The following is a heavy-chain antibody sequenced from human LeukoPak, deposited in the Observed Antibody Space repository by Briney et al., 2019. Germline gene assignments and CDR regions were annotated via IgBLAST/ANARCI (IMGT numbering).Heavy chain of an antibody. CDR3: TTDLRGTMIEWDI. CDR1: GFTFSNAW. D-gene: IGHD3-22*01. Sequence: PGGSLRLSCAASGFTFSNAWMSWVRQAPGKGLERVGRIKSKTDGGTTDYAAPVKGRFTISRDDSKNTLYLQMNSLKTEDTAVYYCTTDLRGTMIEWDIWGQGTMVTVSS. J-gene: IGHJ3*02. CDR2: IKSKTDGGTT. V-gene: IGHV3-15*01.